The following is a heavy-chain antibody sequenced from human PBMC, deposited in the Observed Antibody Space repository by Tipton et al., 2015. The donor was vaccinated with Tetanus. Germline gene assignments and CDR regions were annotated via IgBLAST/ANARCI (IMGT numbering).Heavy chain of an antibody. CDR3: ATDPVTTVTTKGVDAFDI. CDR2: IYSTSTT. Sequence: VQLVQSGGGLIQPGGSLRLSCAASGFSVSNNYLSWVRQAPGKGLEWVPIIYSTSTTYYADSVKGRFTISRDNSKNTLYLHMNSLRAEDTAVYYCATDPVTTVTTKGVDAFDIWGQGTMVTVSS. J-gene: IGHJ3*02. D-gene: IGHD4-17*01. CDR1: GFSVSNNY. V-gene: IGHV3-53*01.